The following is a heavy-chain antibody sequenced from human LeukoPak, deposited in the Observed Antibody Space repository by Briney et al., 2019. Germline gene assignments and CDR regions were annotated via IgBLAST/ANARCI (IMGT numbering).Heavy chain of an antibody. CDR2: INTNSGGT. D-gene: IGHD3-22*01. Sequence: GASVKVSCKATGYTFTGYYMHWVRQAPGQGSEWMGWINTNSGGTNYAQKFQGRVTMTRDTSISTDYRELSRLRSDDTAVYYGARLRSPLSMIVVGGWFDPWGQGTLVTVSS. V-gene: IGHV1-2*02. CDR1: GYTFTGYY. J-gene: IGHJ5*02. CDR3: ARLRSPLSMIVVGGWFDP.